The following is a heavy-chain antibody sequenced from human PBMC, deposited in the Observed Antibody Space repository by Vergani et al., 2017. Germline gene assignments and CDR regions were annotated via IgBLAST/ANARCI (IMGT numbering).Heavy chain of an antibody. D-gene: IGHD3-16*01. J-gene: IGHJ4*02. Sequence: EVQLVESGGGLVKPGGSLRLSCAASGFTFSNAWMSWVRQAPGKGLEWVGRIKSKTDGGTTDYSAPVKGRFTISRDDSKNTLYLQMNSLKTEDTAVYYCTTGGKIGPNTRHWGQGTLVTVSS. CDR3: TTGGKIGPNTRH. V-gene: IGHV3-15*01. CDR1: GFTFSNAW. CDR2: IKSKTDGGTT.